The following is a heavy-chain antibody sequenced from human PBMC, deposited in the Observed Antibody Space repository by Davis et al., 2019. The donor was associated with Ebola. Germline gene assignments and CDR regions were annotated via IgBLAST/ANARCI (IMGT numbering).Heavy chain of an antibody. CDR1: GGSISSSSYY. CDR2: ISYSGTT. V-gene: IGHV4-39*01. Sequence: PSETLSLTCTVSGGSISSSSYYWGWIRQPPVKGLEWIGTISYSGTTYYSPSLKSRVTISVDSSKNQLSLRLTSVTAADTAVYYCVGQVASTDYGDHWGQGLLVTVSS. D-gene: IGHD4/OR15-4a*01. J-gene: IGHJ4*02. CDR3: VGQVASTDYGDH.